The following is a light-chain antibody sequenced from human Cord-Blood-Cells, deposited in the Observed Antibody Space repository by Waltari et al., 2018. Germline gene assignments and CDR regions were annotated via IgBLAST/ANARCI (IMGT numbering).Light chain of an antibody. CDR1: SSDVGGYNY. J-gene: IGLJ1*01. CDR2: DVS. V-gene: IGLV2-14*01. CDR3: SSYTSSSTLGV. Sequence: QSALPQPPSVSASPGQSITLSCTGTSSDVGGYNYVSCYQQHPGKAPKLMIYDVSNRPSGVSNRFSGSKSGNTASLTISGLQAEDEADYYCSSYTSSSTLGVFGTGTKVTVL.